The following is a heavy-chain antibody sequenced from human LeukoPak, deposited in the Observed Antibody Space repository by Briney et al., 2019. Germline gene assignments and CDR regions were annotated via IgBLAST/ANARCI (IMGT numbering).Heavy chain of an antibody. D-gene: IGHD1-26*01. V-gene: IGHV3-21*01. J-gene: IGHJ4*02. Sequence: GGSLRLSCAASGFTFSSYNMNWVRQAPGKGLEWVSSISSSSSYIYYADSVKGRFTVSRDNAKNSLYLQMHSLRAEDTAVYYCARDLMGWDLHYFDYWGQGTLVTVSS. CDR2: ISSSSSYI. CDR3: ARDLMGWDLHYFDY. CDR1: GFTFSSYN.